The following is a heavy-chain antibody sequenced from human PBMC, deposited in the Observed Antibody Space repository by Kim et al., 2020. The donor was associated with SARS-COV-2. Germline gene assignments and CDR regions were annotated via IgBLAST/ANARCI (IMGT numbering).Heavy chain of an antibody. CDR3: AKDIGPIVGAPMDV. D-gene: IGHD1-26*01. V-gene: IGHV3-9*01. J-gene: IGHJ6*02. Sequence: VKGRFTITRENAKNSLYLQMNSRRAEDTALYYCAKDIGPIVGAPMDVWGQGTTVTVSS.